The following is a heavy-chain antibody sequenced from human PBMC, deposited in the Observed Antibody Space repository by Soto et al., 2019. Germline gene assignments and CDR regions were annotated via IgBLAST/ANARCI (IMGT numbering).Heavy chain of an antibody. CDR3: ARDLVLLRYSSGYLDI. V-gene: IGHV3-33*01. Sequence: PGGSLRLSCAASGFTFSSYGMPWVRQAPGKGLEWVAVIWYDGSNKYYADSVKGRFTISRDNSKNTLYLQMNSLRAEDTAVYYCARDLVLLRYSSGYLDIWGQGTMVTVSS. J-gene: IGHJ3*02. CDR1: GFTFSSYG. D-gene: IGHD3-22*01. CDR2: IWYDGSNK.